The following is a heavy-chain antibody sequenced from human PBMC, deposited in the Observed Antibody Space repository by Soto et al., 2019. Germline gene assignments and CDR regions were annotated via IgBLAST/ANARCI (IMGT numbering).Heavy chain of an antibody. CDR1: GGSISSSSYY. CDR3: ARGSVTGYYAPRRYYGMDV. Sequence: KPSETLSLTCIVSGGSISSSSYYWSWIRQPPGKGLEWIGEINHSGSTNYNPSLKSRVTISVDTSKNQFSLKLSSVTAADTAVYYCARGSVTGYYAPRRYYGMDVWGQGTTVTVSS. V-gene: IGHV4-39*07. J-gene: IGHJ6*02. D-gene: IGHD3-9*01. CDR2: INHSGST.